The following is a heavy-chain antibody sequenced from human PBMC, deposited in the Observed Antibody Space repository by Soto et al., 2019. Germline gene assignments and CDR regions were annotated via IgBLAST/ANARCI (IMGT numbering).Heavy chain of an antibody. J-gene: IGHJ4*02. CDR2: IYYGGST. CDR3: ARSVFH. Sequence: QVQLQESGPGLVKPSQTLSLTCTVSGGSISSGGYYWNWIRQQPGKGLEWIGYIYYGGSTYYNPAHKSRVSISVVKSKNHFSLTLTSVTAADTAVYYCARSVFHWARGTLVTVSS. D-gene: IGHD3-10*02. V-gene: IGHV4-31*03. CDR1: GGSISSGGYY.